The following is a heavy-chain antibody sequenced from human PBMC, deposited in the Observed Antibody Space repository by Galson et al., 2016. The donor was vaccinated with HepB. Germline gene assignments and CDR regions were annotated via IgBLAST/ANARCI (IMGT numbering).Heavy chain of an antibody. J-gene: IGHJ3*01. Sequence: QSGAEVKKPGETLKISCQGSGDTFTTYWIGWVRHMPGKGLEWMGIINPSDSDIRYNPSFEGQVTISADKSISTAYLQWTSLKASDTAIYYCARRAYYGAFDSLYVWGQGTVVTVS. CDR3: ARRAYYGAFDSLYV. CDR1: GDTFTTYW. V-gene: IGHV5-51*01. CDR2: INPSDSDI. D-gene: IGHD4-17*01.